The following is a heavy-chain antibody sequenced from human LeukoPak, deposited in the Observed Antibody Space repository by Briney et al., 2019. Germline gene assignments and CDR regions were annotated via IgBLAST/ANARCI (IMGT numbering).Heavy chain of an antibody. V-gene: IGHV4-34*01. CDR1: GGSFSGYY. J-gene: IGHJ3*02. CDR2: INHSGST. Sequence: NPSETLSLTCAVYGGSFSGYYWSWIRQPPGKGLEWIGEINHSGSTNYNPSLKSRVTISVDTSKNQFSLKLSSVTAADTAVYYCARPLFGVLSFRDGDAFDIWGQGTMVTVSS. D-gene: IGHD3-10*01. CDR3: ARPLFGVLSFRDGDAFDI.